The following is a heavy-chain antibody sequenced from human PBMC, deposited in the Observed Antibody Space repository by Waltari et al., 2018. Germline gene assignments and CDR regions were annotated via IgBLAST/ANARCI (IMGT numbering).Heavy chain of an antibody. CDR3: ARVPTEAGYFDY. Sequence: QVQLVQSGSELKTPGASVKVSCKASGYTFTSYAMNWVRQAPGQGLEWMGWTNTNTGHPTYAQGVTVRFVFSLDNSVSTAYLQISSLKAEDTAVYDCARVPTEAGYFDYWGQGTLVTVSS. V-gene: IGHV7-4-1*02. CDR2: TNTNTGHP. CDR1: GYTFTSYA. J-gene: IGHJ4*02.